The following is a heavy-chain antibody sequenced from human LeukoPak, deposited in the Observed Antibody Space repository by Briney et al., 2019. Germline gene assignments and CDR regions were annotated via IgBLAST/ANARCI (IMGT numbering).Heavy chain of an antibody. CDR3: TRAGWYRQDY. V-gene: IGHV3-21*01. CDR1: GFTFSSYS. J-gene: IGHJ4*02. Sequence: PGGSLRLSCAASGFTFSSYSMNWVRQAPGKGLEWVSSISSSSSYIYYADSLKGRFTISRGNAKNTLYLQMSSLRVEDTAVYYCTRAGWYRQDYWGQGTLVTVSS. CDR2: ISSSSSYI. D-gene: IGHD2-15*01.